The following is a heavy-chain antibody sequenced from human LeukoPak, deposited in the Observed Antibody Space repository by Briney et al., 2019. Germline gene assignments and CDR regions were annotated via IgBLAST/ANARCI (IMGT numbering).Heavy chain of an antibody. J-gene: IGHJ4*02. D-gene: IGHD1-1*01. V-gene: IGHV3-33*08. Sequence: QPGESLRVSCAASGFTFSNFGMSWVRQAPGKGLEWVAFIYYDGSNIYYADYVKGRFTISRDISKNTLYLQMDSLRAEDTAIYYCARDWKTNSFDYWGQGTLVTVSS. CDR1: GFTFSNFG. CDR2: IYYDGSNI. CDR3: ARDWKTNSFDY.